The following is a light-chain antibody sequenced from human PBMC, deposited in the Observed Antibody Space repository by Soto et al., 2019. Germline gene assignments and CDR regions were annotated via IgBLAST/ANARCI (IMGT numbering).Light chain of an antibody. Sequence: EIVLTQSPGTLSLSPAERATLSCRASQSVSSSYLAWFQQKPGQAPRLLIYGASSRATGIPDRFSGGGSGTDFTLTIRRMEPEDFAVYYCQQYGSSPRTFGQGTKVDIK. V-gene: IGKV3-20*01. J-gene: IGKJ1*01. CDR1: QSVSSSY. CDR2: GAS. CDR3: QQYGSSPRT.